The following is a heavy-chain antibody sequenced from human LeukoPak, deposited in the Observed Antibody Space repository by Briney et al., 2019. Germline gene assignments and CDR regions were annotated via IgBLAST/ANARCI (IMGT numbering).Heavy chain of an antibody. CDR2: INPNSGGT. J-gene: IGHJ4*02. V-gene: IGHV1-2*02. CDR1: AYTFTGYY. Sequence: GASVKVSCKASAYTFTGYYMHWVRQAPGQGLEWMGWINPNSGGTNYAQKFQGRVTMTRDTSISTAYMELSRLRSDDTAVYYCARGRDEGVVVVPAATFWGQGTLVTVSS. D-gene: IGHD2-2*01. CDR3: ARGRDEGVVVVPAATF.